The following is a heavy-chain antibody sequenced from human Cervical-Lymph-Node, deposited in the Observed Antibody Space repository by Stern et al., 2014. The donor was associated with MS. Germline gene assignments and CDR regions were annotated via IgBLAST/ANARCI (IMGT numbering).Heavy chain of an antibody. D-gene: IGHD3-10*01. CDR2: IIPMFGTA. Sequence: VQLVESGAEVKKPGSSGRVSCKASGGTFSSYAISGVRQAPGQGLEWMGVIIPMFGTANYAQKFQGRVTITADDSTTTAYMEVSSLRSEDTAVYYCASSVGELTPEAVWGQGTTVTVFS. V-gene: IGHV1-69*01. CDR3: ASSVGELTPEAV. J-gene: IGHJ6*02. CDR1: GGTFSSYA.